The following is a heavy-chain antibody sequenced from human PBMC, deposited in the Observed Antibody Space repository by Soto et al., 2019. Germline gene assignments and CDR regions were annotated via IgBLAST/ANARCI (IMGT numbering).Heavy chain of an antibody. Sequence: QVHLVQSGAEVKKPGASVKVSCKGSGYTFTTYGITWVRQAPGQGLEWMGWISVHNGNTNYAQKHQGRVTVTRDTATSTAYMELRSLRSDVTAVYYCARGRYGDYWGQGALVTVSS. CDR1: GYTFTTYG. J-gene: IGHJ4*02. D-gene: IGHD1-1*01. CDR3: ARGRYGDY. V-gene: IGHV1-18*01. CDR2: ISVHNGNT.